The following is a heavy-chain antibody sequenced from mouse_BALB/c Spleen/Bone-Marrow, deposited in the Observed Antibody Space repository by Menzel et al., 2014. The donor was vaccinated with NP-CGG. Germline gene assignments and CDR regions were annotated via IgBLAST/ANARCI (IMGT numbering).Heavy chain of an antibody. V-gene: IGHV1-9*01. J-gene: IGHJ3*01. CDR2: ILPGSGNT. CDR3: TRQGFAC. Sequence: QVHVKQSGPELMKPGASVKISCKATGYTFSSYWIEWVKQRPGHGLEWIGEILPGSGNTHYNEKFKGKATFTADTSSNTAYMQLSSLTSEDSAVYYGTRQGFACWGQGTLVTVSA. CDR1: GYTFSSYW.